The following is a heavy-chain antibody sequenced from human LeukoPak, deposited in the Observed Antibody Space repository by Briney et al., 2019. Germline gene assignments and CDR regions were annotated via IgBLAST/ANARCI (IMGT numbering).Heavy chain of an antibody. CDR1: GFTFSSYS. CDR2: ISSSSSYI. D-gene: IGHD6-13*01. Sequence: GGSLRLSCAASGFTFSSYSMNWVRQAPGKGLEWVSSISSSSSYIYYADSVKGRFTISRDNAKNSLYLQMNSLRAEDTAVYYWAYSSSSGEFDYWGQGTLVTVSS. J-gene: IGHJ4*02. CDR3: AYSSSSGEFDY. V-gene: IGHV3-21*01.